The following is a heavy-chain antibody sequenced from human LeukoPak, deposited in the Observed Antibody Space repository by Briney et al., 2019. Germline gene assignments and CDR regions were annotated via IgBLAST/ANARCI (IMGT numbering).Heavy chain of an antibody. CDR1: GFTFSSYA. J-gene: IGHJ4*02. CDR3: AKTSVATGNFAY. D-gene: IGHD5-12*01. CDR2: ISGSGGST. V-gene: IGHV3-23*01. Sequence: PGGSLRLSCAASGFTFSSYAMSWVRQAPGKGLEWVSAISGSGGSTYYADSVKGRFTISRDNSKNTLYLQMNSLRAEDTAVYCCAKTSVATGNFAYWGQGTLVTVSS.